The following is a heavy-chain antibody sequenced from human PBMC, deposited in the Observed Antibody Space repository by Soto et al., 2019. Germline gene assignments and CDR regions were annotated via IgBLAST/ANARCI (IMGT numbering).Heavy chain of an antibody. CDR1: GFTFDNFA. Sequence: GGSLRLSCTTSGFTFDNFAMSWVRQAPGRGLEWVSAISGGGGGTYYADSVKGRFIISRDNSKNTVYLQVNGLRPDDTAVYYCAKDVHYDSSGGLGHWGQGTLVTVSS. D-gene: IGHD3-22*01. J-gene: IGHJ4*02. V-gene: IGHV3-23*01. CDR3: AKDVHYDSSGGLGH. CDR2: ISGGGGGT.